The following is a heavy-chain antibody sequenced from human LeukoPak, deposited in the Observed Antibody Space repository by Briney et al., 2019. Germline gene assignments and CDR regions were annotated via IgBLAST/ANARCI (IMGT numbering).Heavy chain of an antibody. CDR1: GYTFTSYD. CDR2: MNPNSGNT. V-gene: IGHV1-8*01. J-gene: IGHJ3*02. CDR3: TRLNSLSGWYFAFDI. D-gene: IGHD6-19*01. Sequence: GASVKVSCKASGYTFTSYDINWVRQATGQGLEWMGWMNPNSGNTGYAQKFQGRVTITRNTSISTAYMELSSLRSEDTAVYYCTRLNSLSGWYFAFDIWGQGTMVTVSS.